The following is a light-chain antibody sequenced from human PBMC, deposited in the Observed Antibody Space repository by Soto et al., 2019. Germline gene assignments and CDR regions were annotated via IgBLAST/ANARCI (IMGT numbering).Light chain of an antibody. CDR3: QQANSFPLN. CDR1: QGISTW. CDR2: GAS. J-gene: IGKJ4*01. Sequence: DIQMTQSPSFVSASVGDRVTITCRASQGISTWLAWYQQEPGKAPRLLIYGASTLQSGVPSRFSGSGSGTDFTRTVTSLQPEDFATYYCQQANSFPLNFGGGTKVESK. V-gene: IGKV1D-12*01.